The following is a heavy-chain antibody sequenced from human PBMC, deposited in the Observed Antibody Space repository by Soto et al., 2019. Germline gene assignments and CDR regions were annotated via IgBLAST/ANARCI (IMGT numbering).Heavy chain of an antibody. CDR2: TYYRSKWYN. J-gene: IGHJ6*02. D-gene: IGHD2-2*01. CDR3: ARLGYCSSTSCSGGGMDV. Sequence: SQTLSLTCAIPGDSVSSNSAAWNWIRQSPSRGLEWLGRTYYRSKWYNDYAVSVKSRITINPDTSKNQSSLQLNSVTPEDTAVYYCARLGYCSSTSCSGGGMDVWGQRTTVTVS. V-gene: IGHV6-1*01. CDR1: GDSVSSNSAA.